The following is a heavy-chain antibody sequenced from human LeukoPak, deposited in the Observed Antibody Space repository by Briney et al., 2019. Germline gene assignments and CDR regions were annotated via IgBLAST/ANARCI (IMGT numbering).Heavy chain of an antibody. CDR2: INWNGGST. CDR1: GFTFDDYG. Sequence: GGSLRLSCAASGFTFDDYGMSWVRQAPGKGLEWVSGINWNGGSTGYADSVKGRFTISRDNAKNSLYLQMNSLRAEDTALYYCAGDPVAVAGTLRFDPWGQGTLVTVSS. D-gene: IGHD6-19*01. CDR3: AGDPVAVAGTLRFDP. V-gene: IGHV3-20*04. J-gene: IGHJ5*02.